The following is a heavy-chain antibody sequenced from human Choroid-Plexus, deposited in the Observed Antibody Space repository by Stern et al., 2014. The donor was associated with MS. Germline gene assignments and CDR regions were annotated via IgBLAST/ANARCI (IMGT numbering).Heavy chain of an antibody. J-gene: IGHJ5*02. CDR1: GFTFGSCA. CDR2: VSYDGRNK. V-gene: IGHV3-30*18. D-gene: IGHD2/OR15-2a*01. Sequence: VQLEESGGGVVQPGRPLRLSCVASGFTFGSCAMHWVRQAPGKGLEWVAGVSYDGRNKDNADSEKGRFTISRDNSQNTLYMQMSSLRPEDTAVYYCAKDRQYLTYFFDHWGQGSLVTVSS. CDR3: AKDRQYLTYFFDH.